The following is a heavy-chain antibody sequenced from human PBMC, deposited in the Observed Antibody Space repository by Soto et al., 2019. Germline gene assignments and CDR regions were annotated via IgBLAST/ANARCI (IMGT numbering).Heavy chain of an antibody. V-gene: IGHV4-31*03. Sequence: QVQLQESGPGLVKPSQTLSLTCTVSGGSISSGGYYWSWIRQHPGKGRAWIGYIYYSGSTYYKPSLTSRLTISIDTSKTQFSLRLSSVTAADTAVYYCARLTTMVASYCLDFWGQGTLVTVSS. D-gene: IGHD5-18*01. CDR3: ARLTTMVASYCLDF. J-gene: IGHJ4*02. CDR2: IYYSGST. CDR1: GGSISSGGYY.